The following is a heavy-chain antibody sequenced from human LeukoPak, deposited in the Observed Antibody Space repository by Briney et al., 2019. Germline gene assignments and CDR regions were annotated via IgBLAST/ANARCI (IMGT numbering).Heavy chain of an antibody. J-gene: IGHJ4*02. CDR3: AITPADYGDYSFDY. V-gene: IGHV3-30*03. CDR2: ISYDGSNK. D-gene: IGHD4-17*01. CDR1: GFTFSNYD. Sequence: GGSLRLSCAASGFTFSNYDIHWVRQAPGKGLEWVAVISYDGSNKYYADSVKGRFTISRDNSKNTLYLQMNSLRAEDTAVYYCAITPADYGDYSFDYWGQGTLVTVSS.